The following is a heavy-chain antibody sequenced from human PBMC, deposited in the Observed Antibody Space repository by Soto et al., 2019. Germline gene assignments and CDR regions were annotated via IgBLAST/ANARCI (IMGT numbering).Heavy chain of an antibody. CDR1: GFTFSIYA. CDR3: ARSSGGSGKLWNYYGMDV. CDR2: ISTDGGNT. V-gene: IGHV3-64D*06. Sequence: VGSLRLSCSASGFTFSIYAMHWVRQAPGKGLEYVSSISTDGGNTHYADSVKGRFTISRDNSKNTVYLQMGSLRAEDTAVYYCARSSGGSGKLWNYYGMDVWGQGTTVTVSS. J-gene: IGHJ6*02. D-gene: IGHD3-10*01.